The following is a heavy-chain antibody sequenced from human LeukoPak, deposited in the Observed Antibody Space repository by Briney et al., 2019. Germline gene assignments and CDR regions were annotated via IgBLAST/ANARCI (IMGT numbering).Heavy chain of an antibody. J-gene: IGHJ4*02. V-gene: IGHV3-23*01. CDR3: AKVTYYYDSSGYGELRLGYFDY. CDR1: GFTFSSYA. Sequence: GGSLRLSCAASGFTFSSYAMSWVRQAPGKGLEWASAISGSGGSTYYADSVKGRFTISRDNSKNTLYLQMNSLRAEDTAVYYCAKVTYYYDSSGYGELRLGYFDYWGQGTLVTVSS. D-gene: IGHD3-22*01. CDR2: ISGSGGST.